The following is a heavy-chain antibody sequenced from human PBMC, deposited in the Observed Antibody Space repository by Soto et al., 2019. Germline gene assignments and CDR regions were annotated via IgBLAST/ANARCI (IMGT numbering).Heavy chain of an antibody. CDR3: ARHHAYSGYDP. CDR1: GSPLYSSSYY. D-gene: IGHD5-12*01. J-gene: IGHJ5*02. Sequence: SETLSLPCTVPGSPLYSSSYYWGWIRQPPGKGLEWIGRIYYSGSTYSHPSLKSRVTISVDTSKNQFSLKLSAVTAAETAVYYCARHHAYSGYDP. CDR2: IYYSGST. V-gene: IGHV4-39*01.